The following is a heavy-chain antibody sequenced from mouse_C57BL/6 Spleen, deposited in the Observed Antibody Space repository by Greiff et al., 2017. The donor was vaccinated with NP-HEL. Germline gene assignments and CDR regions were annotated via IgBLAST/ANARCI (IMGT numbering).Heavy chain of an antibody. V-gene: IGHV1-81*01. CDR2: IYPRSGNT. J-gene: IGHJ3*01. D-gene: IGHD1-1*01. CDR3: ARRATVVAPGFAY. Sequence: VQLQESGAELARPGASVKLSCKASGYTFTSYGISWVKQRTGQGLEWIGEIYPRSGNTYYNEKFKGKATLTADKSSSTAYMELRSLTSEDSAVYFCARRATVVAPGFAYWGQGTLVTVSA. CDR1: GYTFTSYG.